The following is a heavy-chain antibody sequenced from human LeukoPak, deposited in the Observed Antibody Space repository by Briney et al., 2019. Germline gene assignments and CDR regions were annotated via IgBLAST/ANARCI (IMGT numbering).Heavy chain of an antibody. CDR3: ARGPGYSYGYSDY. CDR1: GGTVSSYA. V-gene: IGHV1-69*13. J-gene: IGHJ4*02. CDR2: IIPIFGTA. Sequence: SVKVSCKASGGTVSSYAISWVRQAPGQGLEWMGGIIPIFGTANYAQKFQGRVTITADESTSTAYMELSSLRSEDTAVYYCARGPGYSYGYSDYWGQGTLVTVSS. D-gene: IGHD5-18*01.